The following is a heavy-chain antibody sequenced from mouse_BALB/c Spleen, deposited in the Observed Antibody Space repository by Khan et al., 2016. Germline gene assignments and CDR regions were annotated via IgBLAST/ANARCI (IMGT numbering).Heavy chain of an antibody. CDR3: ASGGYLDY. J-gene: IGHJ2*01. CDR1: GYSITSDYA. CDR2: ISYSGST. Sequence: EVQLQESGPGLVKPSQSLSLTCTVTGYSITSDYAWNWIRQFPGNKLEWMGSISYSGSTRYNPSLNSRISITRDTSKNQLFLQLNSVTTEDTSTYYRASGGYLDYWGQGTTLTVSS. V-gene: IGHV3-2*02.